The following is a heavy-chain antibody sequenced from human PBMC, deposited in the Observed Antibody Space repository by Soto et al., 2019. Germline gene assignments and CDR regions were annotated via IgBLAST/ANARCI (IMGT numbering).Heavy chain of an antibody. CDR1: GYSISSSNW. D-gene: IGHD1-26*01. CDR3: ARREIQGPIDY. J-gene: IGHJ4*02. Sequence: QVQLQELGPGLVKPSDTLSLTCAVSGYSISSSNWWCWIRQPPGKGLEWIGYIYYSGTTYYHPSLKSRVTMSVDTSNNQFSLKMTYVTAVDAAVYYCARREIQGPIDYWGQGTLVTVSS. CDR2: IYYSGTT. V-gene: IGHV4-28*01.